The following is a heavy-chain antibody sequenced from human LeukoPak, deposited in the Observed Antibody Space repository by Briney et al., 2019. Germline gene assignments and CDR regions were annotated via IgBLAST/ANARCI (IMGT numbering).Heavy chain of an antibody. D-gene: IGHD3-22*01. Sequence: GESLKISCKVSGYSFNTYWIGWVRQMPGKGLEWMGIIYPGDSDTRYSPSFQGQVTISADRSISTAYLQWSSLKASDTAVYYCARHSSYYDSSGYRHDAFDIWGQGTTVTVSS. CDR1: GYSFNTYW. V-gene: IGHV5-51*01. CDR2: IYPGDSDT. CDR3: ARHSSYYDSSGYRHDAFDI. J-gene: IGHJ3*02.